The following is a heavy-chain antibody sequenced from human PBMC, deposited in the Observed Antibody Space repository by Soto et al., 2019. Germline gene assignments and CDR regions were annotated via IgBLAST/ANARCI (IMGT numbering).Heavy chain of an antibody. V-gene: IGHV1-58*01. CDR3: VWSVAGTLTDKYYFDY. Sequence: SVKVSCKASGFTFTSSAVQWVREARGQRLEWIGWIVVGSGNTNYAQKFQERVTITRDMSTSTAYMELSSLRSEDTAVYYCVWSVAGTLTDKYYFDYWGQGTLVTVSS. J-gene: IGHJ4*02. D-gene: IGHD6-19*01. CDR1: GFTFTSSA. CDR2: IVVGSGNT.